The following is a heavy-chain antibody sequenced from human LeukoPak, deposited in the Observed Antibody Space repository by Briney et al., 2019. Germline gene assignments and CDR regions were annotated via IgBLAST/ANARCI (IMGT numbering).Heavy chain of an antibody. CDR3: ARVRYYGSGSYYNPLDYYYMDV. J-gene: IGHJ6*03. CDR1: GFIFSSSA. V-gene: IGHV3-23*01. CDR2: ISDNGGNT. D-gene: IGHD3-10*01. Sequence: GGSLRLSCAASGFIFSSSAMNWVRQAPGKGLEWVSTISDNGGNTYYPDSVKGRFTISRDNSKNTLYLQMNSLRAEDTAVYYCARVRYYGSGSYYNPLDYYYMDVWGKGTTVAVSS.